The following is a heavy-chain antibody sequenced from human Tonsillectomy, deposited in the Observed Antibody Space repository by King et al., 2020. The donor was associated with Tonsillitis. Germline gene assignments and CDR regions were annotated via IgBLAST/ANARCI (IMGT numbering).Heavy chain of an antibody. V-gene: IGHV2-70*04. J-gene: IGHJ5*02. CDR2: IDWDDEK. CDR3: TRTQAGSHWFDP. CDR1: GFSLSTDEMR. Sequence: TLKESGPALVKPTQTLTLTCTFSGFSLSTDEMRVSWVRQPPGKALEWLARIDWDDEKFYSTSLKTRLTISSDTSKNQVVLRMTNMDPGDTATYYCTRTQAGSHWFDPWGRGTLVTVSS.